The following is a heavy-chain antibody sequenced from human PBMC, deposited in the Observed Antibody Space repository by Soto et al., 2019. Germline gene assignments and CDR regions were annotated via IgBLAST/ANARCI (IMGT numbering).Heavy chain of an antibody. CDR2: ISGSGGST. CDR1: GFTFSSYA. CDR3: AKVGWGVTSFFDY. D-gene: IGHD3-10*01. V-gene: IGHV3-23*01. Sequence: EVQLLESGGGLVQPGGSLRLSCAASGFTFSSYAMSWVRHAPGKGLEWVSAISGSGGSTYYADSVKGRFTISRDNSKNTLYLQMNSLRAQDTAVYHCAKVGWGVTSFFDYWGQGTLATVSP. J-gene: IGHJ4*02.